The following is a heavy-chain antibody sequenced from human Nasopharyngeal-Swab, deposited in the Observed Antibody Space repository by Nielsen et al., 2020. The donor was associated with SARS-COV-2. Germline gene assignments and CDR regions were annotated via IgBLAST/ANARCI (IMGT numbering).Heavy chain of an antibody. Sequence: SVKVSCKASGGTLSSYGISWVRQAPGQGLEWMGGIVPIFGAANCPQKFQGRVTITADKSTSTAYMELSSLRSEDTAVYYCAREAYGDDAFDIWGQGTMVTVSS. J-gene: IGHJ3*02. D-gene: IGHD2-21*01. CDR2: IVPIFGAA. CDR3: AREAYGDDAFDI. V-gene: IGHV1-69*06. CDR1: GGTLSSYG.